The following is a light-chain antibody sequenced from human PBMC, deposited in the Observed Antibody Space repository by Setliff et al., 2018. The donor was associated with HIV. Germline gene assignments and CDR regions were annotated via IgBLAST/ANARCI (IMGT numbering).Light chain of an antibody. CDR2: DVS. V-gene: IGLV2-14*01. Sequence: QSVLTQPASVSGSPGQSITIPCTGTSSDVGGYNYVSWYQQHPGKAPKLMIYDVSKRPSGVSNRFSGSKSGNTASLTISGLQAEDEADYYCSSYTSSSTDVFGTGTKVTVL. CDR1: SSDVGGYNY. J-gene: IGLJ1*01. CDR3: SSYTSSSTDV.